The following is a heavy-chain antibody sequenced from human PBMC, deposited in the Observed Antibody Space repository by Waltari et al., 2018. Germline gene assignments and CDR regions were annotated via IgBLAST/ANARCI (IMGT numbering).Heavy chain of an antibody. CDR3: ARGPPVTNDPFDY. CDR1: GGSISRGGYY. Sequence: QVQLQESGPGLVKPSQTLSLTCTVSGGSISRGGYYLSWIRQHPGKGLEWIGYIYYSGSTYYNPSLKSRVTISVDTSKNQFSLKLSSVTAADTAVYYCARGPPVTNDPFDYWGQGTLVTVSS. J-gene: IGHJ4*02. D-gene: IGHD4-17*01. V-gene: IGHV4-31*03. CDR2: IYYSGST.